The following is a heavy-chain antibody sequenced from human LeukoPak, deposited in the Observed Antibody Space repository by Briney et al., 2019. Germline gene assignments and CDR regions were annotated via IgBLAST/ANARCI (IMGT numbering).Heavy chain of an antibody. CDR2: IYYSGST. CDR1: GGSISGYY. V-gene: IGHV4-59*12. CDR3: ARGRYVTTRGGAAAGFLDY. Sequence: PSETLSLTCTVSGGSISGYYWSWIRQPPGKGLEWIGHIYYSGSTNYNPSLKSRVTISVDTSQNQFSLRLSSVTAADTAVYYCARGRYVTTRGGAAAGFLDYWGQGTLVTVST. D-gene: IGHD6-13*01. J-gene: IGHJ4*02.